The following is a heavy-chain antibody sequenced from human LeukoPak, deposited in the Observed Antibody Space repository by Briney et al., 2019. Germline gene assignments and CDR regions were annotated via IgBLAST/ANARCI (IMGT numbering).Heavy chain of an antibody. D-gene: IGHD1-14*01. V-gene: IGHV4-4*02. CDR1: PDSTTSNF. CDR2: IHRSGST. Sequence: SETLSLTCTVSPDSTTSNFWSWVRHPPGKGLEWIGEIHRSGSTNYNPSLQSRVTISIDRSKNQIALELSSVTAAATAVYYCSREIVGGFNPGAYWGQGTLVTVSS. CDR3: SREIVGGFNPGAY. J-gene: IGHJ4*02.